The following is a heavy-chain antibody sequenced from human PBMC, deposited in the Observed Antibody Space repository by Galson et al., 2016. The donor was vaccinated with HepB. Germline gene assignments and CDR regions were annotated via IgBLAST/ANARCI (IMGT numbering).Heavy chain of an antibody. CDR2: ISTSSSYT. J-gene: IGHJ5*02. Sequence: SLRLSCAASGFTFSDYYMSWLRQAPGQGLEWISHISTSSSYTNYGASVKGRFTISKDNAKNSLYLQMNRLIAEDTGVYYCGRAGYSSYDLGLPWGPGTLVTVSS. CDR1: GFTFSDYY. D-gene: IGHD5-12*01. CDR3: GRAGYSSYDLGLP. V-gene: IGHV3-11*06.